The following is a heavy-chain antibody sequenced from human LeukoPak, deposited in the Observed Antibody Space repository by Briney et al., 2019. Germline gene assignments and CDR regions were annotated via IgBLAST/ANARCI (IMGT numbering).Heavy chain of an antibody. V-gene: IGHV4-39*01. Sequence: PSETLSLTCTGSGGSISSSPYYWGWLRQPPGKVREWIGNIYYSGSTYYNASLKTRITISVDTSKNQFSLKLTSVTAADTAVYYCARHASVDGNWPRPLDYWGQGSLVTVAS. CDR1: GGSISSSPYY. D-gene: IGHD6-19*01. J-gene: IGHJ4*02. CDR3: ARHASVDGNWPRPLDY. CDR2: IYYSGST.